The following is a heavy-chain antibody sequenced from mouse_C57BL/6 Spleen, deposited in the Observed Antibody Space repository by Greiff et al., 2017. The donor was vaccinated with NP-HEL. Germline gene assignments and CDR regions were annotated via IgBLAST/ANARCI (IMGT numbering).Heavy chain of an antibody. CDR1: GYTFTSYW. Sequence: EVQLQQSGTVLARPGASVKMSCKTSGYTFTSYWMHWVKQRPGQGLEWIGAIYPGNSDTSYNQKFKGKAKLTAVTSASTAYMELSSLTNEDSAVYYCTREGYYGSSPYWYFDVGGTGTTVTVSS. D-gene: IGHD1-1*01. V-gene: IGHV1-5*01. CDR3: TREGYYGSSPYWYFDV. J-gene: IGHJ1*03. CDR2: IYPGNSDT.